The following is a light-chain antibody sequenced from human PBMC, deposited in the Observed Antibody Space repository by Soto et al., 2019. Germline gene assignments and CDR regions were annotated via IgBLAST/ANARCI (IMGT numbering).Light chain of an antibody. V-gene: IGLV2-14*01. J-gene: IGLJ2*01. CDR3: SSYTTTSTVI. CDR1: SSDIGYYNY. Sequence: QSVLTQPASVSGSPGQSITISCTGTSSDIGYYNYVSWYQQHPGKAPKLMIYDVSSRPSGVSNRFSGSKSGNTASLTISGLQAEDEADYYCSSYTTTSTVIFGGGTKVTVL. CDR2: DVS.